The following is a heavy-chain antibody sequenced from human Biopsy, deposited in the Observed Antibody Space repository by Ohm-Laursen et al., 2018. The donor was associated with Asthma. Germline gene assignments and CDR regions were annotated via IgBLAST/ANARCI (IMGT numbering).Heavy chain of an antibody. D-gene: IGHD5-24*01. J-gene: IGHJ4*02. CDR1: GFTFGDYW. Sequence: SLRLSCAASGFTFGDYWMSWVRQVPGKGLEWVANIKHDGSEKNYVDSLKGRFTISRDNAKNSLYLQMNSLRGDDTAVYYCARDMNRDGWYFDYWGQGTLVTVSS. CDR2: IKHDGSEK. CDR3: ARDMNRDGWYFDY. V-gene: IGHV3-7*01.